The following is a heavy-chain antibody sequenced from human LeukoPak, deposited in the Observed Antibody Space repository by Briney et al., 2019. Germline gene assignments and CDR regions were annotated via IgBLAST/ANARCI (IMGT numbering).Heavy chain of an antibody. CDR1: GYTFTSYG. J-gene: IGHJ5*02. D-gene: IGHD3-10*01. CDR3: ARDYYGSGRGYWFDP. Sequence: GASVEVSCKASGYTFTSYGISWVRQAPGQGLEWMGWISAYNGNTNYAQKLQGRVTMTTDTSTSTAYMELRSLRSDDTAVYYCARDYYGSGRGYWFDPWGQGTLVTVSS. CDR2: ISAYNGNT. V-gene: IGHV1-18*01.